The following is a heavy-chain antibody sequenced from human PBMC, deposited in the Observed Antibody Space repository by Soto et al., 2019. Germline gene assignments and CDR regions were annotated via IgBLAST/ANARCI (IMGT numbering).Heavy chain of an antibody. J-gene: IGHJ4*02. V-gene: IGHV1-46*03. CDR3: AREGLRGVXFDY. Sequence: ASVKFSCKASGYTLTSYYMHWVRQAPGQGLEWMGIINPSGGSTSYAQKFQGRVTMTRDTSTSTVYMELSSLRSEDTAVYYCAREGLRGVXFDYWGQGTLVTVS. CDR1: GYTLTSYY. D-gene: IGHD3-10*01. CDR2: INPSGGST.